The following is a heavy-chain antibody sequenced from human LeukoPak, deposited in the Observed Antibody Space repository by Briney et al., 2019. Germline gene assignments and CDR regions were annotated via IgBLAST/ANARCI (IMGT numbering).Heavy chain of an antibody. D-gene: IGHD2-15*01. CDR1: GLTLCIYA. Sequence: HPGGSLRLSCAASGLTLCIYAMSWVRQAPGKGLEWVSGISDSGGSTYYADSVKGRFTISRDNSKNTLYLQMNSLRGADTAIYYCAEDEGYCNGSSCRDAFDIWGQGTMVTVSS. V-gene: IGHV3-23*01. CDR2: ISDSGGST. CDR3: AEDEGYCNGSSCRDAFDI. J-gene: IGHJ3*02.